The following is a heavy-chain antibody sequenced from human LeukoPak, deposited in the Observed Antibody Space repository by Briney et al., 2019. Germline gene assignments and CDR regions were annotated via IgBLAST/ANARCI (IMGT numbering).Heavy chain of an antibody. CDR2: IYYSGST. V-gene: IGHV4-61*01. D-gene: IGHD3-10*01. J-gene: IGHJ4*02. CDR3: ARSITQSRGYFDY. Sequence: SETLSLTCTVSSGSISSGNYYWSWIRQPPGKGLEWIGYIYYSGSTNYNPSLKSRVTISVDTSKNQFSLKLSSVTAADTAVYYCARSITQSRGYFDYWGQGTLVTVSS. CDR1: SGSISSGNYY.